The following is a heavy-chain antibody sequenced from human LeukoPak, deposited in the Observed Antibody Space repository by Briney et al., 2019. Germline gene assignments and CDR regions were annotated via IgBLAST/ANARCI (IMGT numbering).Heavy chain of an antibody. Sequence: GESVKISCKGSGYSFTNYWIGWVRQMPGKGLEWMGIIYPGDSDTRYSPSFQGQVTISADKSISTAYLQWNSLKASDTATYYCARLAYGGNWPPDYWGQGTLVTVSS. J-gene: IGHJ4*02. CDR1: GYSFTNYW. CDR3: ARLAYGGNWPPDY. CDR2: IYPGDSDT. D-gene: IGHD4-23*01. V-gene: IGHV5-51*01.